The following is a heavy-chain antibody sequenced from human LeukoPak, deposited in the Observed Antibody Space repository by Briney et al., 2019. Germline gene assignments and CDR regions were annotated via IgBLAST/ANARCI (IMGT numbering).Heavy chain of an antibody. D-gene: IGHD6-13*01. V-gene: IGHV3-7*01. Sequence: QAGGSLRLSCAASGFTFSSYWMSWVRQAPGKGLEWVANIKQDGSEKYYVDSVKGRFTISRDNAKNSLYLQMNSLRAEDTAVYYCARLYSSSWYDYYYYYMDVWGKGTTVTISS. CDR1: GFTFSSYW. CDR3: ARLYSSSWYDYYYYYMDV. J-gene: IGHJ6*03. CDR2: IKQDGSEK.